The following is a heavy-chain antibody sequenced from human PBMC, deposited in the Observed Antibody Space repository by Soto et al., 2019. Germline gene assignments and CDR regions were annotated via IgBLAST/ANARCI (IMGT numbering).Heavy chain of an antibody. V-gene: IGHV3-23*01. Sequence: GGSLRLSCAASGFTFSSYAMSWVRQAPGKGLEWVSAISGSGGSTYYADSVKGRFTISRDNSKNTLYLQMNSLRAEDTAVYYCATRGGWAQGSRYYYYGMDVWGQGTTVTVSS. D-gene: IGHD3-10*01. CDR3: ATRGGWAQGSRYYYYGMDV. CDR2: ISGSGGST. J-gene: IGHJ6*02. CDR1: GFTFSSYA.